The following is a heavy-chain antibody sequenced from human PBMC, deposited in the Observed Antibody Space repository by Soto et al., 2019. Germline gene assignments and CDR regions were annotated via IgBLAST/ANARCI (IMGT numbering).Heavy chain of an antibody. J-gene: IGHJ4*02. V-gene: IGHV3-21*01. CDR2: ISSSSSYI. Sequence: EVQLVESGGGLVKPGGSLRLSCAASGFTFSSYSMNWVRQAPGKGLEWVSSISSSSSYIYYADSVKGRFTISRDNAKNSLYLQMNSLRAADTAVYYCARDRFGYGDYGGQGTLVTVSS. D-gene: IGHD3-16*01. CDR3: ARDRFGYGDY. CDR1: GFTFSSYS.